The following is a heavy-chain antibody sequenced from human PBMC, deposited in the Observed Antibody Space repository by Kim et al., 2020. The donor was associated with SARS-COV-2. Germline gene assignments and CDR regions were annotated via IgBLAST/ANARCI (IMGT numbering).Heavy chain of an antibody. CDR1: GGSFSGYY. D-gene: IGHD3-10*01. J-gene: IGHJ4*02. CDR2: INHSGRT. Sequence: SETLSLTCAVNGGSFSGYYWSWIRQPPGKGLEWIGEINHSGRTNYNPSLKSRVTISVDTSKNQFSLKLTSVTAADTAVYYCARRLSNTSGWGSHYCDLWGQGTLLTVSS. V-gene: IGHV4-34*01. CDR3: ARRLSNTSGWGSHYCDL.